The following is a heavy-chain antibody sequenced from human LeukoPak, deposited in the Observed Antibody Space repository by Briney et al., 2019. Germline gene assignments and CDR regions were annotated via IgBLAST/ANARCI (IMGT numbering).Heavy chain of an antibody. D-gene: IGHD6-13*01. CDR3: ARDPDSSSWCPAGMDV. CDR1: GFTFSSYA. V-gene: IGHV3-30-3*01. CDR2: ISYDGSNK. Sequence: GGSLRLSCAASGFTFSSYAMHWVRQAPGKGLEWVAVISYDGSNKYYADSVKGRFTISRDNSKNTLYLQMNSLRAEDTAVYYCARDPDSSSWCPAGMDVWGQGTTVTVSS. J-gene: IGHJ6*02.